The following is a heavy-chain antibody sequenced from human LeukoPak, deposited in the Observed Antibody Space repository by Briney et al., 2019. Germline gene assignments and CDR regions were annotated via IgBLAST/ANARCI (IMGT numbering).Heavy chain of an antibody. CDR3: ARASYCRDGSCYSDY. D-gene: IGHD2-15*01. Sequence: GASVKVSCKASGYTFSSYSISWVRQAPGQGLEWMGWISAYNGNTIYAQKVKGRVTMTTDTSTSTAYMELRSLKSDDTAVYYCARASYCRDGSCYSDYWGQGTLVTVSS. CDR2: ISAYNGNT. CDR1: GYTFSSYS. J-gene: IGHJ4*02. V-gene: IGHV1-18*01.